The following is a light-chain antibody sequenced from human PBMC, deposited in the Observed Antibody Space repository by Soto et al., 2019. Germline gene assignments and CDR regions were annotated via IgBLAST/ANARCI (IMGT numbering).Light chain of an antibody. CDR1: QSLSSSY. CDR2: GAF. J-gene: IGKJ5*01. V-gene: IGKV3-20*01. CDR3: QQHETLIT. Sequence: DIMWTESAVSVAFFARRITNISFVDSQSLSSSYFAWYQHKPGQGPRLLIYGAFTRATGIPDRFSGSGSGTDFTLTISRLAPEASAVYYCQQHETLITLGQGTRLEIK.